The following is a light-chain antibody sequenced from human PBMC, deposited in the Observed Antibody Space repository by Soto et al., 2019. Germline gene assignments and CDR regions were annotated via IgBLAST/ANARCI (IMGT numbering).Light chain of an antibody. CDR2: DAS. J-gene: IGKJ2*01. CDR3: QQYNSYSPYT. CDR1: QSISSW. V-gene: IGKV1-5*01. Sequence: DIQMTQSPSTLSASVGDRVTITCRASQSISSWLAWYQQKPGKAPKLLIYDASSLESGVPSRFSGSGSGTEFTLTISSLQPEEFATYYCQQYNSYSPYTFGQGTKLEIK.